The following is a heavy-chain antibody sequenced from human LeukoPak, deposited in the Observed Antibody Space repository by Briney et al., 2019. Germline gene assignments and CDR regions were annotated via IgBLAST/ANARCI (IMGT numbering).Heavy chain of an antibody. D-gene: IGHD6-19*01. J-gene: IGHJ4*02. V-gene: IGHV6-1*01. CDR2: TYYRSKWYN. Sequence: SQTLSPTSAISGDSVSSNSAAWNWIRQSPSRGLEWLGRTYYRSKWYNDYAVSVKSRITITPDTSKNQFSLQLNSVSPEDTAVYYCARGDSSGWPYFDSWGQGTLVTVSS. CDR3: ARGDSSGWPYFDS. CDR1: GDSVSSNSAA.